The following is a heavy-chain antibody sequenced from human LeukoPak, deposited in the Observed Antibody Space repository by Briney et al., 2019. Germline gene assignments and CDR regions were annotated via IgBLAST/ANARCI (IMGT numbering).Heavy chain of an antibody. CDR2: INYSGST. V-gene: IGHV4-34*01. CDR3: ARGSQPWYNWNDFWFDP. D-gene: IGHD1-1*01. CDR1: GGSFSGYY. Sequence: PSETLSLTCAVYGGSFSGYYWSWIRQPPGKGLEWIGEINYSGSTNYNPSLKSRVTISVDTSKNQFSLKLSSVTAADTAVYYCARGSQPWYNWNDFWFDPWGQGTLVTVSS. J-gene: IGHJ5*02.